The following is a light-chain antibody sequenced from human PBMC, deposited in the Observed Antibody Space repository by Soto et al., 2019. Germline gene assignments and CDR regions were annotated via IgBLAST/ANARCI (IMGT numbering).Light chain of an antibody. Sequence: DIQMTQSPSTLSASVGDRVTITCRASQSINNWLAWYQQKHGKPPKLLIYKATNLENGVPTRFRGSASGAEFILTISSLHHDDFATYYWQNYCWFSGAFAQGTKV. CDR1: QSINNW. J-gene: IGKJ1*01. CDR3: QNYCWFSGA. CDR2: KAT. V-gene: IGKV1-5*03.